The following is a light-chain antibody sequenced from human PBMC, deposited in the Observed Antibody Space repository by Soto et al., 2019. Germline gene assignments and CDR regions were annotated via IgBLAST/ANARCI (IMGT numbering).Light chain of an antibody. CDR1: SSDIGSGYAY. Sequence: QSALTQPASVSGSPGQSITISCTGTSSDIGSGYAYVSWYQQHTGKAPKVIIYEVRHRPSSVSSRFSGSKSGNTASLTISGLQAEDEAHYYCSSYTTYDTVVFGGGTKLTAL. J-gene: IGLJ2*01. V-gene: IGLV2-14*01. CDR3: SSYTTYDTVV. CDR2: EVR.